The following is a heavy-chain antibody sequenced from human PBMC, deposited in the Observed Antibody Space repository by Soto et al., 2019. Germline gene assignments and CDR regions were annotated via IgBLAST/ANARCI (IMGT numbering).Heavy chain of an antibody. CDR1: GFTFSDRY. CDR3: ARGRRFYYYAMDV. J-gene: IGHJ6*02. Sequence: GCLRLSCAASGFTFSDRYMNWIRQSPGKGLEWVSYITNSGTTMYYADSVKGRFTISRDNAKNSLYLHMNNLRAEDTALYYCARGRRFYYYAMDVWGQGTTVTVSS. V-gene: IGHV3-11*01. CDR2: ITNSGTTM.